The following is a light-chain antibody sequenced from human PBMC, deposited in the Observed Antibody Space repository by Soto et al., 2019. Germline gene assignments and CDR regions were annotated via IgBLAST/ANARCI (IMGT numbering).Light chain of an antibody. CDR1: QSVDSSY. Sequence: EIVLTQSPGTLSLSPGERVTLSCRASQSVDSSYLAWYQQKPGQAPRLLIYGASSRATGVPDRFSGSGSGTDFTLIISRLEPEDFAVYICQQYRSSPITFGGGTKVEIK. J-gene: IGKJ4*01. CDR3: QQYRSSPIT. CDR2: GAS. V-gene: IGKV3-20*01.